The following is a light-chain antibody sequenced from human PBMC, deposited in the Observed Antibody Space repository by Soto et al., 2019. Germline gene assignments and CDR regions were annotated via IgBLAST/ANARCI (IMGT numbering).Light chain of an antibody. CDR2: STS. Sequence: DIQMTQSPSSLSASVGDRVTITCRASQNINSDLNWYQQKPGKAPKLLMYSTSSLRSGVPSRFSGSGSGTDFNLTISTLQPEDFATYYCQQSDRIPITFGQGTRPEIK. CDR1: QNINSD. V-gene: IGKV1-39*01. CDR3: QQSDRIPIT. J-gene: IGKJ5*01.